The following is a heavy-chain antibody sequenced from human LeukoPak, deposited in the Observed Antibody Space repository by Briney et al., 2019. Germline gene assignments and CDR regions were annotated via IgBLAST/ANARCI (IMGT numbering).Heavy chain of an antibody. V-gene: IGHV4-30-4*01. D-gene: IGHD3-22*01. J-gene: IGHJ4*02. CDR3: ARSAYYYDRTGCFFDY. CDR1: GGSISSGDYY. Sequence: PSETLSLTCTVSGGSISSGDYYWGWIRQPPGKGLEWIGYIYYSGSTYYNPSLKSRVTISVDTSKNQFSLKLSSVTAADTAVYYCARSAYYYDRTGCFFDYWGQGTLVTVSS. CDR2: IYYSGST.